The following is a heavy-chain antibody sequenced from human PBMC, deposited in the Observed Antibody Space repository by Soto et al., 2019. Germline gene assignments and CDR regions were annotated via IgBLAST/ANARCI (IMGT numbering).Heavy chain of an antibody. CDR3: TRGVRGAYGLDI. J-gene: IGHJ3*02. CDR1: GFTFSSYW. CDR2: INSDGSRT. D-gene: IGHD2-21*01. Sequence: EVQLVESGGGLVQPGGSLRLSCAASGFTFSSYWMHWVRQAPGKGLVWVSRINSDGSRTNYADSVKGRFTISRDNAKNTLQLQMNSLRAEETAVYYCTRGVRGAYGLDIWCQGTMVTVSS. V-gene: IGHV3-74*01.